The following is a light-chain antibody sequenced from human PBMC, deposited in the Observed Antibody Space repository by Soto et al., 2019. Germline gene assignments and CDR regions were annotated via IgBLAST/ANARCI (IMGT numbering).Light chain of an antibody. V-gene: IGKV3-15*01. CDR1: QNIGRN. CDR3: QQYNNWPQP. Sequence: DILLIKSPATLSLSPGEIVTLSGRASQNIGRNLAWYQQIPGQAPRLLFYDASTRATGIPARFSGSGSGTEFTLTISSLQSEDFAEYHCQQYNNWPQPFGQGTKVDI. CDR2: DAS. J-gene: IGKJ1*01.